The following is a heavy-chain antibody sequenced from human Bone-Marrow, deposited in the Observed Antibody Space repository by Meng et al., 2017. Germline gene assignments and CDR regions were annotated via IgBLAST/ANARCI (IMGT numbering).Heavy chain of an antibody. CDR1: GFTFSDHY. CDR3: ARDLYSGTYYLDY. D-gene: IGHD1-26*01. J-gene: IGHJ4*02. CDR2: SRNKANSYTT. Sequence: GESLKISCAASGFTFSDHYMDWVRQAPGNGLEWVGRSRNKANSYTTEYAASVKGRFTISRDDSKNSLYLQMNSLKTEDTAVYYCARDLYSGTYYLDYRGQGTLVTVSS. V-gene: IGHV3-72*01.